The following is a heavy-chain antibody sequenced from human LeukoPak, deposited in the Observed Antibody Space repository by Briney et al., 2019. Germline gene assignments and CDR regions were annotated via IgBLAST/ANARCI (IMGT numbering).Heavy chain of an antibody. CDR2: IRYDGSNK. V-gene: IGHV3-30*02. CDR1: GFTFSSYG. CDR3: AREGYYYDSSGSLVGLDY. Sequence: GGSLRLSCAASGFTFSSYGMHWVRQAPGKGLEWVAFIRYDGSNKYYADSVKGRFTISRDNSKNTLYLQMNSLRAEDTAVYYCAREGYYYDSSGSLVGLDYWGQGTLVTVSS. J-gene: IGHJ4*02. D-gene: IGHD3-22*01.